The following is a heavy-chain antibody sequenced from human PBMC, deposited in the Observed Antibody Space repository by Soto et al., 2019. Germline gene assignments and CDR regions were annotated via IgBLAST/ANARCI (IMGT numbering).Heavy chain of an antibody. J-gene: IGHJ3*02. D-gene: IGHD3-9*01. CDR2: IIPIFGTA. CDR1: GGTFSSYA. V-gene: IGHV1-69*06. CDR3: AREFDTYDAFDI. Sequence: ASVKVSCKASGGTFSSYAISWVRQAPGQGLEWMGGIIPIFGTANYAQKFQGRVTITADKSTSTAYMELSSLRSEDTAVYYCAREFDTYDAFDIWGQGTMVTVSS.